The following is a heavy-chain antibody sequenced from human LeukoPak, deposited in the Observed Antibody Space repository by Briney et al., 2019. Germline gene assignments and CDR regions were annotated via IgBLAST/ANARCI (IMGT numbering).Heavy chain of an antibody. CDR2: IKQDGSEK. D-gene: IGHD3-22*01. Sequence: PGGSLRLSCAASGFTFSSCWMSWVRQAPGKGLEWVANIKQDGSEKYYVDSVKGRFTISRDNAKNSLYLQMNSLRAEDTAVYYCARLTMIVVVIRGDAFDIWGQGTMVTVSS. CDR1: GFTFSSCW. CDR3: ARLTMIVVVIRGDAFDI. J-gene: IGHJ3*02. V-gene: IGHV3-7*01.